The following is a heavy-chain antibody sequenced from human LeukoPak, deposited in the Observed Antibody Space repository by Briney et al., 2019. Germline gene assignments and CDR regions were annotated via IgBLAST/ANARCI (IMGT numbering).Heavy chain of an antibody. D-gene: IGHD2-15*01. Sequence: PSETLSLTCAVSGGSISGYHWSWIRQPAGKGLEWMGRISGSGSTDYNPSLKSRVTMSVDTSKNQFSLKLNPVTAADTAVYYCAREGRSSTPGYWGQGTLVTVSS. V-gene: IGHV4-4*07. CDR3: AREGRSSTPGY. J-gene: IGHJ4*02. CDR2: ISGSGST. CDR1: GGSISGYH.